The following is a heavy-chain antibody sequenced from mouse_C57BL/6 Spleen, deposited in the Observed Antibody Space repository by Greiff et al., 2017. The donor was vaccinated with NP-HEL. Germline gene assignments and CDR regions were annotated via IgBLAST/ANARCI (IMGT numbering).Heavy chain of an antibody. Sequence: VQLQQPGAELVKPGASVKLSCKASGYTFTSYWMHWVKQRPGQGLEWIGMIHPNSGSTNYNEKFKSKATLTVDKSSSTAYMQLSSLTSEDSAVDYCARSQYYGSSGYAMDYWGQGTSVTVSS. V-gene: IGHV1-64*01. CDR1: GYTFTSYW. CDR3: ARSQYYGSSGYAMDY. J-gene: IGHJ4*01. D-gene: IGHD1-1*01. CDR2: IHPNSGST.